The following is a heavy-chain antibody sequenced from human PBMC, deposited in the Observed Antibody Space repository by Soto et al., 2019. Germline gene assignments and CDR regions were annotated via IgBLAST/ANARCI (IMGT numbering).Heavy chain of an antibody. V-gene: IGHV1-69*01. J-gene: IGHJ4*02. Sequence: QVHVVQSGAEVKKPGSSVKVTCKAFGGTFNSFGINWVRQAPGQGLEWMGGIIPVLGTTKYAQKFRDRVTLVADGSTTTAYMELSSLTSDDTAVYYCAIEVWGRGGYYLDSWGQGTLVTVSS. CDR1: GGTFNSFG. CDR2: IIPVLGTT. D-gene: IGHD7-27*01. CDR3: AIEVWGRGGYYLDS.